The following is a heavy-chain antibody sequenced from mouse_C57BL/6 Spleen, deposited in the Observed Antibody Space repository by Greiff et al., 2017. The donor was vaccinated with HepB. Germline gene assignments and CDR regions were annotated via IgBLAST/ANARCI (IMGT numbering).Heavy chain of an antibody. CDR3: ARDGDYDYFAY. CDR2: ISDGGSYT. D-gene: IGHD2-4*01. V-gene: IGHV5-4*01. J-gene: IGHJ3*01. CDR1: GFTFSSYA. Sequence: EVQLVESGGGLVKPGGSLKLSCAASGFTFSSYAMSWVRQIPEKRLEWVATISDGGSYTYYPDNVKGRFTISRDNAKNNLYLQMSHLKSEDTAMYYCARDGDYDYFAYWGQGTLVTVSA.